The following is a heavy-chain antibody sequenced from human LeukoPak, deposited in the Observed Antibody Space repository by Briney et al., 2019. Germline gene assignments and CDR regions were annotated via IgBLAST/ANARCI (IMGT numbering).Heavy chain of an antibody. J-gene: IGHJ4*02. CDR2: ISGSGGST. CDR3: AKDFFVVVPAATPFDY. CDR1: GFTFSSYA. Sequence: GGSLRLSCAASGFTFSSYAMSWVRQAPGKGLAWVSAISGSGGSTYYADSVKGRFTISRDNSKNTLYLQMNSLRAEDTAVYYCAKDFFVVVPAATPFDYWGQGTLVTVSS. V-gene: IGHV3-23*01. D-gene: IGHD2-2*01.